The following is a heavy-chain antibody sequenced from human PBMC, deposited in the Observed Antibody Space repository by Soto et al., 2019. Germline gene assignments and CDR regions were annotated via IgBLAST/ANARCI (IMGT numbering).Heavy chain of an antibody. CDR2: IFINGNT. J-gene: IGHJ4*02. CDR3: ARSGGSYNFDS. V-gene: IGHV4-4*07. Sequence: SETLSLTCTVSSGSVSTYYSSWIRQPAGKGLEWIGRIFINGNTNYNPSLRSRVTMSVDTSKGQFSLNLTSVTAADTAVYFCARSGGSYNFDSWGQGIMVTVYS. CDR1: SGSVSTYY. D-gene: IGHD1-26*01.